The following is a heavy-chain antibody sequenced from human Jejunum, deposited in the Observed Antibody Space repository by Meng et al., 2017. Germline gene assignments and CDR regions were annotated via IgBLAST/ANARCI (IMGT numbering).Heavy chain of an antibody. CDR3: VRDSLIDGSGKYVGKGDY. V-gene: IGHV3-7*01. Sequence: GESLKISCVASGFTFSSYWMTWVRQAPGKGLEWVANIKQDGSEKYYVDSVKGRFTISRDNAKNSVYLQMNSLRVEDTAVYFCVRDSLIDGSGKYVGKGDYWGQGTPVTVSS. D-gene: IGHD3-10*01. J-gene: IGHJ4*02. CDR1: GFTFSSYW. CDR2: IKQDGSEK.